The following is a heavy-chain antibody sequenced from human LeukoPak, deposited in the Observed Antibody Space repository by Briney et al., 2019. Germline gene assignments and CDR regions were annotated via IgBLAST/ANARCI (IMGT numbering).Heavy chain of an antibody. CDR3: ARDSSGWYTFDY. CDR1: GFTFSSYS. V-gene: IGHV3-21*01. D-gene: IGHD6-19*01. CDR2: ISSSSSYI. J-gene: IGHJ4*02. Sequence: GGSLRLSCAASGFTFSSYSMNWVRQAPGKGLEWVSSISSSSSYIYYADSVKGRFTISRDNAKNSLYLQMNSLRAEDTAVYYCARDSSGWYTFDYWGQGTLVTVSS.